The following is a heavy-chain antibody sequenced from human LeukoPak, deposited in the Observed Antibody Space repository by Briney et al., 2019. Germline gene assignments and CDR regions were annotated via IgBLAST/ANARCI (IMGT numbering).Heavy chain of an antibody. Sequence: PSETLSLTCTVSGYSISSGYYWGWIRQPPGKGLEWIGRIYTSGSTNYNPSLKSRVTISVDTSKNQFSLKLSSVTAADTAVYYCARDSYYYDSSGYSNFDYWGQGTLVTVSS. CDR3: ARDSYYYDSSGYSNFDY. D-gene: IGHD3-22*01. CDR2: IYTSGST. J-gene: IGHJ4*02. V-gene: IGHV4-38-2*02. CDR1: GYSISSGYY.